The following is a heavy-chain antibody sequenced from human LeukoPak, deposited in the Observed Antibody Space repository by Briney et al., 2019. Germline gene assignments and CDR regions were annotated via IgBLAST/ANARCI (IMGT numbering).Heavy chain of an antibody. CDR2: IIPILGIA. J-gene: IGHJ4*02. D-gene: IGHD5-18*01. CDR1: GYTFTSYD. CDR3: AWVEDTAMSEGNFDY. V-gene: IGHV1-69*04. Sequence: GASVKVSCKASGYTFTSYDINWVRQAPGQGLEWMGRIIPILGIANYAQKFQGRVTITADKSTSTAYMELSSLRSEDTAVYYCAWVEDTAMSEGNFDYWGQGTLVTVSS.